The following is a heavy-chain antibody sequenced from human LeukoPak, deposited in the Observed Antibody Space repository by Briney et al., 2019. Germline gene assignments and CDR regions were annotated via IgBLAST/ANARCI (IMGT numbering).Heavy chain of an antibody. CDR2: INHSGST. D-gene: IGHD3-3*01. Sequence: PSETLSLTCAVYGGSFSGYYWSWIRRPPGKGLEWVGEINHSGSTNYNPSLKSRVTISVDTSKNQFSLKLSSVTAADTAVYYCARVRGLRFLEWPIIRGSFDYWGQGTLVTVSS. CDR3: ARVRGLRFLEWPIIRGSFDY. V-gene: IGHV4-34*01. CDR1: GGSFSGYY. J-gene: IGHJ4*02.